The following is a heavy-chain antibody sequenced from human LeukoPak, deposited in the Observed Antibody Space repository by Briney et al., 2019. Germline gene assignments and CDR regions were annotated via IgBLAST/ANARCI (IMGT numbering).Heavy chain of an antibody. CDR3: ARGPYGDRTRPPPGAFDI. Sequence: GGSLRLSCAASGFTFSSYWMSWVRQAPGKGLEWVANIKQDGSEKYYVDSVKGRFTISRDNAKNSLYLQMNSLRSEDTAVYYCARGPYGDRTRPPPGAFDIWGQGTMVTVSS. CDR2: IKQDGSEK. J-gene: IGHJ3*02. D-gene: IGHD4-17*01. CDR1: GFTFSSYW. V-gene: IGHV3-7*03.